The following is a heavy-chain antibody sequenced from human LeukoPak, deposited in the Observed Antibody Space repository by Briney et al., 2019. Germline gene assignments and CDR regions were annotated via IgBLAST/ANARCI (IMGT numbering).Heavy chain of an antibody. D-gene: IGHD3-22*01. Sequence: PGGSLRLSCAASGFTFSTYWMHWARQVPGKGLVWVSHINSDGSGTSYADSVKGRFTISRDNAKNTLYSQMNSLRVEDTAVYYCARPPAYDSRNYYFAYWGQGILVTVSS. CDR1: GFTFSTYW. CDR3: ARPPAYDSRNYYFAY. CDR2: INSDGSGT. V-gene: IGHV3-74*01. J-gene: IGHJ4*02.